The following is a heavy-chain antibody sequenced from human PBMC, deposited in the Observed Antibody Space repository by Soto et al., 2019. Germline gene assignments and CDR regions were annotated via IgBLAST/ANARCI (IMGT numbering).Heavy chain of an antibody. J-gene: IGHJ3*02. CDR2: ISSDETNE. Sequence: QVQLVESWGGVVQPGRALRLSCAASGFTFSTSVIHWVRQAPGKGLEWVAVISSDETNEDYADSVRGRFTISRDNSKNTLYLQMNSLRAEETDLYYCARGLIKLEGGAFDIWGQGTMVTVSS. CDR3: ARGLIKLEGGAFDI. CDR1: GFTFSTSV. V-gene: IGHV3-33*01. D-gene: IGHD3-16*01.